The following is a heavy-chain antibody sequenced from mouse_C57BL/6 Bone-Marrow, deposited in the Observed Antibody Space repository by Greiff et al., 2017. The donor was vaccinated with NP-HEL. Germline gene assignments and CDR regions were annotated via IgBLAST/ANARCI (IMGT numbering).Heavy chain of an antibody. J-gene: IGHJ1*03. V-gene: IGHV1-82*01. CDR2: IYPGDGGT. D-gene: IGHD1-1*01. CDR1: GYAFSSSW. Sequence: QVQLQQSGPELVKPGASVKISCKASGYAFSSSWMNWVKQRPGQGLEWIGRIYPGDGGTNYNGKFKGKATLTADKSSSTAYMQLSSLTSEDYAVYYCAGGYYGSLRYWYFEVWGTGTTVTVSS. CDR3: AGGYYGSLRYWYFEV.